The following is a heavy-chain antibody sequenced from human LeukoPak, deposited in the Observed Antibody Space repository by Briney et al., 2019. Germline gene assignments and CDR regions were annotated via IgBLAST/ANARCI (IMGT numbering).Heavy chain of an antibody. V-gene: IGHV1-8*01. CDR1: GYTFTSYD. CDR3: AREAVVPYYYYMDV. J-gene: IGHJ6*03. D-gene: IGHD2-15*01. Sequence: ASVKVSCKASGYTFTSYDINWMRQATGQGLEWMGWMNPNSGNTGYAQKFQGRVTMTRNTSISTAYMELSSLRSEDTAVYYCAREAVVPYYYYMDVWGKGTTVTVSS. CDR2: MNPNSGNT.